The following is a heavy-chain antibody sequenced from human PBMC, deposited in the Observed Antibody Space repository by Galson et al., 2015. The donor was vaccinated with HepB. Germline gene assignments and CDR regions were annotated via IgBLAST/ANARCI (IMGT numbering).Heavy chain of an antibody. CDR1: GFTFSNYG. CDR2: IWYDGSNK. V-gene: IGHV3-33*01. Sequence: SLRLSCAASGFTFSNYGMYWVRQAPGKGLEWVAVIWYDGSNKDYGGSVKGRFTISRDNSKNTLYLQMNSLRGEDTAVYFCARDRSGTYLDAFDIWGQGTMVTVSS. CDR3: ARDRSGTYLDAFDI. J-gene: IGHJ3*02. D-gene: IGHD1-26*01.